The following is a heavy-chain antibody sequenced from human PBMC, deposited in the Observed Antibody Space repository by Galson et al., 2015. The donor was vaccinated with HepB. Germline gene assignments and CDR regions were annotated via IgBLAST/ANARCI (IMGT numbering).Heavy chain of an antibody. CDR2: IIPVFNTA. CDR1: GGTFSSYA. D-gene: IGHD4/OR15-4a*01. V-gene: IGHV1-69*15. Sequence: SCKASGGTFSSYAINWVRQAPGQGLEWVGKIIPVFNTAKYSQKFQGRVTITADESTRTAYMELSSLRSEDTAVYYCATEDYGFDYWGQGTLVTVSS. CDR3: ATEDYGFDY. J-gene: IGHJ4*02.